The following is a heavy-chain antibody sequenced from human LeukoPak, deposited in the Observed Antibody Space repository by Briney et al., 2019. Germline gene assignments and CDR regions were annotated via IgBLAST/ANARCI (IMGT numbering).Heavy chain of an antibody. D-gene: IGHD3-22*01. CDR1: GFSFSIYT. V-gene: IGHV3-21*01. CDR2: ISSGGYI. CDR3: ARMDDSSGYAFDI. J-gene: IGHJ3*02. Sequence: GGSLRLSCAASGFSFSIYTMNWVRQAPGKGLDWVSSISSGGYIYYADSVQGRFTISRDNAKNSLYLQMNSLRGEDTAVYYCARMDDSSGYAFDIWGQGTMVTVSS.